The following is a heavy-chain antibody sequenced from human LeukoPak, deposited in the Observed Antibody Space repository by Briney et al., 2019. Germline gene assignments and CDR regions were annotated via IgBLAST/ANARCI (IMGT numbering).Heavy chain of an antibody. V-gene: IGHV1-2*02. J-gene: IGHJ5*02. CDR2: INPCSGAT. CDR3: AAQSGGVGNWFDP. Sequence: PEASVKVSCKASGYTFTAYYMHWVRQAPGQGLEWMGWINPCSGATSYAQKFQGRVAMTRDTSISTAYMGLSRLRSDDTAVYYCAAQSGGVGNWFDPWGQGTLVTVSS. D-gene: IGHD2-15*01. CDR1: GYTFTAYY.